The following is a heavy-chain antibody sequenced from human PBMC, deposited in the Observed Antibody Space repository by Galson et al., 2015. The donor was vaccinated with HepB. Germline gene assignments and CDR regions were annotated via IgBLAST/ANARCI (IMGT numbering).Heavy chain of an antibody. V-gene: IGHV1-69*13. J-gene: IGHJ6*02. D-gene: IGHD2-2*01. CDR3: ARDWGEGQVVPAAIGVMDV. CDR2: IIPIFGTA. Sequence: SVKVSCKASGGTFSSYAISWVRQAPGQGLEWMGGIIPIFGTANYAQKFQGRVTITADESTSTAYMELSSLRSEDTAVYYCARDWGEGQVVPAAIGVMDVWGQGTTVTVSS. CDR1: GGTFSSYA.